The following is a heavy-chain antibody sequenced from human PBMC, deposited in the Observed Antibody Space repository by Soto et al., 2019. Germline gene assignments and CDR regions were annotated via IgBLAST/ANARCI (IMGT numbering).Heavy chain of an antibody. J-gene: IGHJ4*02. Sequence: GGSLRLSCSASGFTFDEYAMHWVRQATGKGQEWVSCISRNSGSIGYADSVKGRFTISRDNSKNSLYLQMNSLRAEDTALYYCAKSPGLAVASPFDYWGQGTLVTVSS. CDR1: GFTFDEYA. CDR2: ISRNSGSI. CDR3: AKSPGLAVASPFDY. D-gene: IGHD6-19*01. V-gene: IGHV3-9*01.